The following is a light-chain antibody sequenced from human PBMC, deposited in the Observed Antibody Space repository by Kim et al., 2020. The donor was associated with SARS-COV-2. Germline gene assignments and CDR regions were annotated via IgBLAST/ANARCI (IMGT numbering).Light chain of an antibody. V-gene: IGKV3-20*01. CDR1: QTVSNRY. J-gene: IGKJ4*01. Sequence: VSPGERVTLSCRTSQTVSNRYLGWVQQKPGQAPRLLIYAVFSRATGIPDRFSGSGSGTDFTLTISRLEPEDFAVYYCQYYESSLTFGGGTKVDIK. CDR2: AVF. CDR3: QYYESSLT.